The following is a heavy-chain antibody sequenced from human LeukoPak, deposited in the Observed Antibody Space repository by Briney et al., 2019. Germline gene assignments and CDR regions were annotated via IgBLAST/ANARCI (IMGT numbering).Heavy chain of an antibody. V-gene: IGHV3-30*18. D-gene: IGHD1-26*01. Sequence: GGTLRLSCAASGFTFSSYGMRWVRQAPGKGLGWVGVISYDASNKYYADSVKGRFTISRDNSKNTLYLQMNSLRAEDTAVYYCAKGLSGSYWGRVDYWGQGTLVTVSS. CDR3: AKGLSGSYWGRVDY. CDR1: GFTFSSYG. CDR2: ISYDASNK. J-gene: IGHJ4*02.